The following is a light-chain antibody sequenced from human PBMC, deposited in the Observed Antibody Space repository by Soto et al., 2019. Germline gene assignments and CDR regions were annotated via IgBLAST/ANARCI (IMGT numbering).Light chain of an antibody. CDR2: DVS. J-gene: IGLJ1*01. V-gene: IGLV2-14*01. CDR3: SSYASSSPFV. Sequence: QSALTQPASVSGSPGQSITISCTGTGSDVGGYKYVSWYQQLPGKAPKLMIYDVSYRPSGVSNRFSGSKSGNTASLIISRLQAEDEADYYCSSYASSSPFVFGTGTKLTVL. CDR1: GSDVGGYKY.